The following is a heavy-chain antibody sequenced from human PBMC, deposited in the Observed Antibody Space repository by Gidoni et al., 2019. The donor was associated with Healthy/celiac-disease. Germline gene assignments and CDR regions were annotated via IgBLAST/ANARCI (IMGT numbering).Heavy chain of an antibody. CDR1: GGSISSSGYY. CDR3: ARHRGVRTGTTPHFDY. V-gene: IGHV4-39*01. Sequence: QLQLQESGPGLVKPSETLSLTCTVSGGSISSSGYYWGWIRQPPGKGLEWIGSIYYSGSTYYNPSLKSRVTISVDTSKNQFSLKLSSVTAADTAVYYCARHRGVRTGTTPHFDYWGQGTLVTVSS. D-gene: IGHD1-7*01. CDR2: IYYSGST. J-gene: IGHJ4*02.